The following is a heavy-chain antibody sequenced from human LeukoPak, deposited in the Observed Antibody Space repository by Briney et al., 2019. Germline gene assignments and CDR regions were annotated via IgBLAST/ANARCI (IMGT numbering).Heavy chain of an antibody. CDR1: GGSISIYY. J-gene: IGHJ4*02. Sequence: SETLSPTCPVAGGSISIYYWSWIRHPPGKGLEWIGFIYPSGSTTYNPSLESGATLPVKTPRNQFSLKRRSLNPAARAGYSCARHGGYDSHPKFWGQGTLVTVSS. V-gene: IGHV4-4*09. CDR3: ARHGGYDSHPKF. D-gene: IGHD3-16*01. CDR2: IYPSGST.